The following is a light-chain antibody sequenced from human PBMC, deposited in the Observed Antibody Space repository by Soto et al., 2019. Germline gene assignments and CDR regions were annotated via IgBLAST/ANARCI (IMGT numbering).Light chain of an antibody. CDR3: QQYGSSPTT. J-gene: IGKJ1*01. V-gene: IGKV3-20*01. CDR1: QSVSSSY. Sequence: EIVLTQSPGTLSLSPGERATLSCRASQSVSSSYLAWYQQKPGQAPRLLIYGASSRATGIPDRFSGSGSGTDFTLTIRRLEPEEFAVYYCQQYGSSPTTFGQGTKVEIK. CDR2: GAS.